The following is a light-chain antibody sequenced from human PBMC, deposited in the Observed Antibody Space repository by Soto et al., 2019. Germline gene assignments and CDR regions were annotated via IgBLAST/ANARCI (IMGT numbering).Light chain of an antibody. J-gene: IGLJ1*01. CDR3: RSYDSSLSGYV. V-gene: IGLV1-40*01. CDR1: SSNIGAGYD. Sequence: QSVLTQPPSVSGAPGQRVTISCTGSSSNIGAGYDVHWYQQLPGTAPKVLIYGNSNRPSGVPDRFSGSKSGTSASLATTGLQAEDEADYYCRSYDSSLSGYVFGTGTKVTVL. CDR2: GNS.